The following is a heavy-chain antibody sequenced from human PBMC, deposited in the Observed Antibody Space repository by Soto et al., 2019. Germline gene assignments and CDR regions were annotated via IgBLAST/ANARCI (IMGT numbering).Heavy chain of an antibody. D-gene: IGHD6-6*01. J-gene: IGHJ4*02. Sequence: EVQLVETGGGLIQPGGSLRLSCAASGFTGSGNYMSWVRQAPGKGLEWVSVIYNGGGTYYADSVKGRFTISRDNSKNTLYLQMNSRRAEDTAVDYCASTRGSSYDYWGQGTLVTVSS. V-gene: IGHV3-53*02. CDR1: GFTGSGNY. CDR3: ASTRGSSYDY. CDR2: IYNGGGT.